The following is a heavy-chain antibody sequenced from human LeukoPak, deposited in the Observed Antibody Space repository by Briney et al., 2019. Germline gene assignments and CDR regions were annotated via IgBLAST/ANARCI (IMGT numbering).Heavy chain of an antibody. V-gene: IGHV3-23*01. CDR1: GFTVSSNY. Sequence: GGSLRLSCAASGFTVSSNYMSWVRQAPGKGLEWVSAISASDSSTYYADSVKGRFTISRDNSKNTLYLQMNSLRAEDTAVYYCAKGHYPSGTGKYYFNYWGQGTLVAVST. CDR2: ISASDSST. CDR3: AKGHYPSGTGKYYFNY. D-gene: IGHD3-10*01. J-gene: IGHJ4*02.